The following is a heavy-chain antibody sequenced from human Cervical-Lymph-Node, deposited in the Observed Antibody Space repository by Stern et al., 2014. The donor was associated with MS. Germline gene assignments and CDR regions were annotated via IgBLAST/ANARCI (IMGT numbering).Heavy chain of an antibody. J-gene: IGHJ5*02. V-gene: IGHV1-69*01. D-gene: IGHD3-10*01. Sequence: VQLVQSGAEVKKPGSSVRVSCKASGGSFKSYALHWLRQAPGQGLEWMRDIVPMFAKANYAQKCQGRVTVTADDATNTVYMELSFLTSEDTVVYYCARERSIHYPAFAPWGQGTLVTVSS. CDR2: IVPMFAKA. CDR1: GGSFKSYA. CDR3: ARERSIHYPAFAP.